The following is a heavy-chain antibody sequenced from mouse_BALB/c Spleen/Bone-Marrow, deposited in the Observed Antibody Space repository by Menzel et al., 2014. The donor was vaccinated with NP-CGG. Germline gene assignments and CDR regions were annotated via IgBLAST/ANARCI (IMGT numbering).Heavy chain of an antibody. CDR3: ARGGDRYDDWFAY. CDR2: IYPYNGGT. V-gene: IGHV1S29*02. J-gene: IGHJ3*01. D-gene: IGHD2-14*01. Sequence: EVQLQQSGPELVKPGASVKISCKASGYTFTDYNMHWVKQSHGKSLEWIGYIYPYNGGTGYNQKFKGKATLTVDNSSSTAYMELRSLTSEDSAVNYCARGGDRYDDWFAYWGQGTLVTVSA. CDR1: GYTFTDYN.